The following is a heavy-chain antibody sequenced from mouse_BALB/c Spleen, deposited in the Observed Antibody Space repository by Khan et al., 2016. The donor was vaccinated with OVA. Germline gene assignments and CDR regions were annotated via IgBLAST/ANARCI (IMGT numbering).Heavy chain of an antibody. J-gene: IGHJ3*01. D-gene: IGHD1-1*01. V-gene: IGHV1-77*01. Sequence: QVQLKQSGPELVKPGASVKMSCKVSGYTFTDYVISWVKQRTGRGLEWIGEIYPGSGSTYYNEKFKGKATLTADKSSNTVNMQVSSLTSEDSAVFFCARSYDGAWFAYWGQGTLVTVSA. CDR1: GYTFTDYV. CDR3: ARSYDGAWFAY. CDR2: IYPGSGST.